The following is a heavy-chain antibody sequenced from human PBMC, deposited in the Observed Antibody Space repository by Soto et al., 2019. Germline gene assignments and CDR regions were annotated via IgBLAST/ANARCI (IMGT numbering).Heavy chain of an antibody. V-gene: IGHV3-23*05. CDR2: ILQNGET. CDR3: AKARQPDGRWPFDH. J-gene: IGHJ4*02. CDR1: GFTLSTYT. Sequence: EVQLLESGGNLVPTGGSLRLSCVASGFTLSTYTMSWVRQAPGKGLEWVSAILQNGETYYADSVRGRFTISRDNSNNIVHLQRDSLRAEDRAVYYWAKARQPDGRWPFDHWGQGTLVTVSS. D-gene: IGHD2-8*01.